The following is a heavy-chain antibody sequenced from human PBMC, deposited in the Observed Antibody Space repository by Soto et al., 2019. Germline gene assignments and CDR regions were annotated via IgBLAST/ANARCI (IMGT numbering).Heavy chain of an antibody. V-gene: IGHV4-4*02. D-gene: IGHD2-21*02. CDR3: AREIVTAGGNNYFDP. Sequence: QVQLQESGPRLVKPSGSLSLTCGVSGGTVASSHWWSWVRQSPGGGLEWIGNVYHTGDTNFNPSLQSRVTISEDKSNNQFSLRLNSLTAADTAVYFCAREIVTAGGNNYFDPWGPGTLVTVSS. CDR2: VYHTGDT. J-gene: IGHJ5*02. CDR1: GGTVASSHW.